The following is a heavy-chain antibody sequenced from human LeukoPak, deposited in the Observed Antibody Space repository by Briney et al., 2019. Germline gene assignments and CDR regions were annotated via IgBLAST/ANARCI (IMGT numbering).Heavy chain of an antibody. D-gene: IGHD6-19*01. CDR2: IYSGGST. CDR1: GFTVSSNY. J-gene: IGHJ4*02. V-gene: IGHV3-53*01. Sequence: GSLRLSCAAPGFTVSSNYMNGVRQAPGKGLEWVAVIYSGGSTYYADSVKGRFTISRDNSKNPLYLQMNSLRAEDTAVYYCARGFKYSSGWYYFDYWGQGTLVTVSS. CDR3: ARGFKYSSGWYYFDY.